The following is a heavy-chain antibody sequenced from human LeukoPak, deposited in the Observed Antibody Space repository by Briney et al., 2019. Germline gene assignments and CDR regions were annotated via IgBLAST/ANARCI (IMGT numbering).Heavy chain of an antibody. CDR3: AELGITMIGGV. D-gene: IGHD3-10*02. Sequence: PGGSLRLSCAVSGFTFSSYEMNWVRQAPGEGLEWVSYISSSGFNIYYADSVKGRFTISRDNAKNSLYLQMNSLRAEDTAVYYCAELGITMIGGVWSKGTTVTISS. CDR2: ISSSGFNI. CDR1: GFTFSSYE. J-gene: IGHJ6*04. V-gene: IGHV3-48*03.